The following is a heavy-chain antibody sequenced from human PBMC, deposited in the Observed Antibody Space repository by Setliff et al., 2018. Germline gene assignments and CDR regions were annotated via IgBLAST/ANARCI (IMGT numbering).Heavy chain of an antibody. V-gene: IGHV4-59*01. D-gene: IGHD5-18*01. CDR3: VRDRTAYSYGLDV. CDR2: IYHNGNT. Sequence: SETLSLTCGVSGGSISPYFWSWIRQPPGRGLEWIGYIYHNGNTNFNPSLKTRVTMSVDTSKNQFALNLTSVTAADTAVYYCVRDRTAYSYGLDVWGQGTTVTVSS. CDR1: GGSISPYF. J-gene: IGHJ6*02.